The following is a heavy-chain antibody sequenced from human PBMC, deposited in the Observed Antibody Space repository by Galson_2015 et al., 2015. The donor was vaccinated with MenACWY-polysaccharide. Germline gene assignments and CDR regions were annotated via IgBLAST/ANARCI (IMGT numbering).Heavy chain of an antibody. CDR1: GFTFSNYG. CDR2: IWFDGNNK. Sequence: SLRLSCAVSGFTFSNYGMQWVRQAPGKGLEWVAVIWFDGNNKFYADSVKGRFTISRDNSKNTLYLQMNSLRADDTAVYYCARDDFSSHYESRGYFDYWGRGTLVTVSS. J-gene: IGHJ4*02. CDR3: ARDDFSSHYESRGYFDY. V-gene: IGHV3-33*01. D-gene: IGHD3-22*01.